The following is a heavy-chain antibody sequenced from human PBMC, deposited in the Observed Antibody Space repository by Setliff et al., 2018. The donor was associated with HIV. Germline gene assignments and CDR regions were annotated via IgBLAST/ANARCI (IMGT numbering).Heavy chain of an antibody. D-gene: IGHD5-18*01. Sequence: SLRLSCAASGFIFDDYAMYWVRQAPGKGLEWVSGISWNSGSIGYADSVKGRFTISRDYAKNSLYLQMNSLRAEDTALYYCAKDSAYSYASDLDYWGQGTLVTVSS. V-gene: IGHV3-9*01. CDR2: ISWNSGSI. CDR3: AKDSAYSYASDLDY. CDR1: GFIFDDYA. J-gene: IGHJ4*02.